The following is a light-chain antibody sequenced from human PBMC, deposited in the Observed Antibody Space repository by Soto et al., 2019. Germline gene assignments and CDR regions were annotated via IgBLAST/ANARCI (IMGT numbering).Light chain of an antibody. V-gene: IGKV1-39*01. CDR2: AAS. CDR3: QQSYSSLA. CDR1: QSISNY. Sequence: DIQMTQSPSSLSASIGGRVTITCRASQSISNYLNWYQQKPGKAPKLLIYAASSLQSGVPSRFSGSGSGTDFTLTITSLQREDFATYYCQQSYSSLAFGPGTKVGIK. J-gene: IGKJ3*01.